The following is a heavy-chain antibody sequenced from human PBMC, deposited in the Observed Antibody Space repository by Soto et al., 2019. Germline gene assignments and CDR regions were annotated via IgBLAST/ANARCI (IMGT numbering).Heavy chain of an antibody. V-gene: IGHV1-2*02. J-gene: IGHJ4*02. Sequence: ASVKVSCKASGYTFTNFGVTWVRQAPGQGLEYMGWINPNNGATNYAQNFQGRVTMTWDTSISTAYMEVRRLRSDDTAVYYCAPHYPDSSGYFDHWGQGTLVTVSS. D-gene: IGHD3-22*01. CDR1: GYTFTNFG. CDR2: INPNNGAT. CDR3: APHYPDSSGYFDH.